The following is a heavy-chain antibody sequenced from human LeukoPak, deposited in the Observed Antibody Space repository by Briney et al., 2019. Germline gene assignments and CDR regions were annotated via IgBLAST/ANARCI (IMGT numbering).Heavy chain of an antibody. CDR2: TYYRSKWYS. CDR1: GDSVSSKNGA. CDR3: ARDVGTSGRYTFDY. D-gene: IGHD6-19*01. J-gene: IGHJ4*02. Sequence: SQTLSVTCAISGDSVSSKNGAWNWVRQSPSRGLEWLGRTYYRSKWYSDYAESVQGRMAINPDTSKNEFSLQLHSVTPEDTAVYYCARDVGTSGRYTFDYWGQGTPVTVSS. V-gene: IGHV6-1*01.